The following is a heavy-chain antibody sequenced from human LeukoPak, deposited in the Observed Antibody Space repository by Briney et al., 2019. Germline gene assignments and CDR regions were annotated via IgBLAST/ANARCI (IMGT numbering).Heavy chain of an antibody. J-gene: IGHJ4*02. CDR1: GGTFSSYA. V-gene: IGHV1-69*13. CDR3: ALEPGIVVVPAAQPRGY. D-gene: IGHD2-2*01. CDR2: IIPIFGTA. Sequence: RASVNVSCKASGGTFSSYAISWVRQAPGQGLEWMGGIIPIFGTANYAQKFQGRVTITADESTSTAYMELSSLRSEDTAVYYCALEPGIVVVPAAQPRGYWGQGTLVTVSS.